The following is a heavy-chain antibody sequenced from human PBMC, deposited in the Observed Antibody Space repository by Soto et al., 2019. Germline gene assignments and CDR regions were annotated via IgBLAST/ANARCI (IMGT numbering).Heavy chain of an antibody. V-gene: IGHV5-51*01. CDR1: GYSFTSYW. CDR3: GRQPHRAAAGIYYYYYGMDV. J-gene: IGHJ6*02. Sequence: PGESLKISCKGSGYSFTSYWIGWVRQMPGKGLEWMGIIYPGDSDTRYSPSFQGQVTISADKSISTAYLQWSSLKASDTAMYYCGRQPHRAAAGIYYYYYGMDVWGQGTTVTVSS. CDR2: IYPGDSDT. D-gene: IGHD6-13*01.